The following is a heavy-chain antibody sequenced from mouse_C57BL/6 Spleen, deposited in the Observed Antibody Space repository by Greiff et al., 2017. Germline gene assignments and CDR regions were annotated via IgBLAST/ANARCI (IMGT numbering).Heavy chain of an antibody. CDR1: GFNIKDYY. J-gene: IGHJ4*01. V-gene: IGHV14-2*01. Sequence: VQLKESGAELVKPGASVKLSCTASGFNIKDYYMHWVKQRTEQGLEWIGRIDPEDGETKYAPKFQGKATITADTSSNTAYLQLSSLTSEDTAVYYCARRAVVAPYAMDYWGQGTSVTVSS. CDR3: ARRAVVAPYAMDY. CDR2: IDPEDGET. D-gene: IGHD1-1*01.